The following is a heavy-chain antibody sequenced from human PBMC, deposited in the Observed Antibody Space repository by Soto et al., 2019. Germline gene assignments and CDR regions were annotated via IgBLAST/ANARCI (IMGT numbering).Heavy chain of an antibody. CDR1: GFTFSTYY. CDR3: TKSLYSTGWLFFDY. J-gene: IGHJ4*02. CDR2: IGSDGGNI. V-gene: IGHV3-33*03. Sequence: GGSLRLSCAASGFTFSTYYMHWVRQAPGKGLEWVAVIGSDGGNIYYADSVKGRFTISRDNSKNTLHLQMNSLRAEDTAVYYCTKSLYSTGWLFFDYWGQGALVTVSS. D-gene: IGHD6-19*01.